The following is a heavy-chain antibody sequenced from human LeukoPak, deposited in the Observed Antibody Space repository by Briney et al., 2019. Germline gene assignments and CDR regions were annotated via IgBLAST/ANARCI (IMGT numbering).Heavy chain of an antibody. D-gene: IGHD3-3*01. CDR1: GDSITSGRYY. CDR2: IYSSGNT. CDR3: ARTYYDFWSGKYYYYMDV. J-gene: IGHJ6*03. Sequence: SQTLSLTCTVSGDSITSGRYYWSWIRQPAGKELEWIGRIYSSGNTDYHPYIVSLKSRVSLSLDTSKNQFSLKLSSVTAADTAVYYCARTYYDFWSGKYYYYMDVWGKGTTVTVSS. V-gene: IGHV4-61*02.